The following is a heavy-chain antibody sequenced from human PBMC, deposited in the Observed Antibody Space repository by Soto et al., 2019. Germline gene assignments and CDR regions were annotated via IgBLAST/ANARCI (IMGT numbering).Heavy chain of an antibody. D-gene: IGHD6-13*01. Sequence: VHLVQSGAEVKKPGSSVKVSCKASGGTFSNHAINWVRQAPGQGLEWMGRIIPIFTTTNYAQKFQGRVTITAAESTITAYMELSSLKHDDTAVYYCAREVAADGTFREDVFDIWGQGTLVTVSS. V-gene: IGHV1-69*12. CDR3: AREVAADGTFREDVFDI. J-gene: IGHJ3*02. CDR1: GGTFSNHA. CDR2: IIPIFTTT.